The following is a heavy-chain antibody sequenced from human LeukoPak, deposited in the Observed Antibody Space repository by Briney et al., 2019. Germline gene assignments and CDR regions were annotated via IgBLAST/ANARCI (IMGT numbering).Heavy chain of an antibody. V-gene: IGHV1-18*01. D-gene: IGHD3-16*01. CDR3: ARGSLQAMFDY. Sequence: ASVKVSCKASSYTFTSYGISWVRQAPGQGLERMGWISGYNGNTTYAQKFQGRVTMTTDTSTSTAYMELRSLRSDDTAVYYCARGSLQAMFDYWGQGTLVTVSS. CDR1: SYTFTSYG. J-gene: IGHJ4*02. CDR2: ISGYNGNT.